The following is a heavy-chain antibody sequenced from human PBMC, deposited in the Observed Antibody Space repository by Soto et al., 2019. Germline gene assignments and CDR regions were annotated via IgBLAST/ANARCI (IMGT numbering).Heavy chain of an antibody. CDR2: ISSSGSTI. Sequence: GGSLRLSCAASGFTFSDYYMSWIRQAPGKGLEWVSYISSSGSTIYYADSVKGRVTISRDNAKNSLYLQMNSLRAEDRAVYYCARDQSDWSSTSCDPKNCYYYYGMDVWGQGTTVTVSS. V-gene: IGHV3-11*01. J-gene: IGHJ6*02. CDR3: ARDQSDWSSTSCDPKNCYYYYGMDV. D-gene: IGHD2-2*01. CDR1: GFTFSDYY.